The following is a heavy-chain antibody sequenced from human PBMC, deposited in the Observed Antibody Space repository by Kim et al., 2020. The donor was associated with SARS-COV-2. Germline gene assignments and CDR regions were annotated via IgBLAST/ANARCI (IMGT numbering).Heavy chain of an antibody. D-gene: IGHD3-10*01. CDR2: P. Sequence: PTYAQGFTGRFVFSLDTSVSTAYLQISSLKAEDTAVYYCARDRGDGYNPWGQGTLVTVSS. CDR3: ARDRGDGYNP. V-gene: IGHV7-4-1*02. J-gene: IGHJ5*02.